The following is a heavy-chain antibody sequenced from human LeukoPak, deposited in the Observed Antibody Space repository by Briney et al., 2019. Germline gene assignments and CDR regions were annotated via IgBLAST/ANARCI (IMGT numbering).Heavy chain of an antibody. V-gene: IGHV4-61*08. Sequence: PSETLSLTCTVSGGSISSGDYYWSWIRQPPGKGLEWIGYIYYSGSTNYNPSLKSRVTISVDTSKNQFSLKLSSVTAADTAVYYCARVGRVTTSPFDYWGQGTLVTVSS. CDR1: GGSISSGDYY. CDR3: ARVGRVTTSPFDY. J-gene: IGHJ4*02. D-gene: IGHD4-17*01. CDR2: IYYSGST.